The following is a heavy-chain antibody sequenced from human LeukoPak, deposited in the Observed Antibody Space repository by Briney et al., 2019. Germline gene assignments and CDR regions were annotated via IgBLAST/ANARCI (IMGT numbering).Heavy chain of an antibody. V-gene: IGHV6-1*01. D-gene: IGHD1-1*01. CDR3: ATGVRYSFDY. J-gene: IGHJ4*02. Sequence: SQTLSLTCAVSGDIVSSNSAGWNWLRQSPSRGLEWLGRTYYRSRWYNEYAVSVKSRITINPDTSRNQFSLHLNSVTPEDTAVYYCATGVRYSFDYWGQGTLVTVSS. CDR2: TYYRSRWYN. CDR1: GDIVSSNSAG.